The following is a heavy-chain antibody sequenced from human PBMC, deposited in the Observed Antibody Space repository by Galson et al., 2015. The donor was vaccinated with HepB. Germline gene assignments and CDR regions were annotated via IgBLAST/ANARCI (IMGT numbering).Heavy chain of an antibody. CDR3: ARGPLVVPVPSLGYYYMDV. CDR2: IYYSGST. J-gene: IGHJ6*03. CDR1: GGSISSGGYY. Sequence: LSLTCTVSGGSISSGGYYWSWIRQHPGKGLEWIGYIYYSGSTYYNPSLKSRVTISVDTSKNQFSLKLSSVTAADTAVYYCARGPLVVPVPSLGYYYMDVWGKGTTVTVSS. V-gene: IGHV4-31*03. D-gene: IGHD2-2*01.